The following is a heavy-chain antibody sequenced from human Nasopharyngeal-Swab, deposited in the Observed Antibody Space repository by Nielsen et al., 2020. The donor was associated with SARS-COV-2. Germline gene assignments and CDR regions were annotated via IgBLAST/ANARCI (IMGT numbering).Heavy chain of an antibody. CDR3: ATTIGAAAQYYYYYYYMDV. Sequence: GESLKISCAASGFTFSDHYMDWVRQAPGKGLEWVGSTRNKANSYTTEYAASVNGRFTISRDDSKNSLYLQMNSLKTEDTAVYYCATTIGAAAQYYYYYYYMDVWGKGTTVTVSS. CDR1: GFTFSDHY. J-gene: IGHJ6*03. CDR2: TRNKANSYTT. D-gene: IGHD6-13*01. V-gene: IGHV3-72*01.